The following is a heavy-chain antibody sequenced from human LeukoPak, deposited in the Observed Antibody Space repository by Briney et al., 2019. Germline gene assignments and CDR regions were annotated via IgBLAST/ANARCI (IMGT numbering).Heavy chain of an antibody. CDR2: INPNSGGT. CDR3: ARVQMNRAPGIAVYNWFDP. J-gene: IGHJ5*02. D-gene: IGHD6-13*01. CDR1: GYTFTGYY. Sequence: GASVKVSCKASGYTFTGYYMHWVRQAPGQGLEWMGWINPNSGGTNYAQKFQGRVTMTRDTSISTAYMELSRLRSDDTAVYYCARVQMNRAPGIAVYNWFDPWGQGTLVTVSS. V-gene: IGHV1-2*02.